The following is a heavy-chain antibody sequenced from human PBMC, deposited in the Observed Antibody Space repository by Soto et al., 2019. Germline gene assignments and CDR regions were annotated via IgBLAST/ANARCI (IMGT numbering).Heavy chain of an antibody. J-gene: IGHJ4*02. V-gene: IGHV4-34*01. CDR2: INHSGST. Sequence: TLSLTCTVYXGSFSGYYWSWIRQPPGKGLEWIGEINHSGSTNYNPSLKSRVTISVDTSKNQFSLKLSSVTAADTAVYYCARVMVRGVIAYWGQGTLVTVSS. CDR1: XGSFSGYY. CDR3: ARVMVRGVIAY. D-gene: IGHD3-10*01.